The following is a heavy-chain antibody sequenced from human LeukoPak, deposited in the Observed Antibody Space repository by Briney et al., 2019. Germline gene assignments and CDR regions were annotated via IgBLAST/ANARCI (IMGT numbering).Heavy chain of an antibody. CDR2: ISAYNGNT. CDR3: ARSDIVATIGSYFDY. D-gene: IGHD5-12*01. CDR1: GYTFTSYG. Sequence: ASVKVSCKASGYTFTSYGISWVRQAPGQGLEWMGWISAYNGNTNYAQKLQGRVTITTETSTSTAYMELRSLRSDDTAVYYCARSDIVATIGSYFDYWGQGTLVTVSS. V-gene: IGHV1-18*01. J-gene: IGHJ4*02.